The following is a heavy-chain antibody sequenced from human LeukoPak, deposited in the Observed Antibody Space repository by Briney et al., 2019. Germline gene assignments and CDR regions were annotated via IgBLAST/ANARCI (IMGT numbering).Heavy chain of an antibody. V-gene: IGHV3-30*18. CDR1: GFTFSSYG. CDR3: AKEGAQYYDFWSGYYAAYYYYGMDV. Sequence: GGSLRLSCAASGFTFSSYGMHWVRQAPGKGREGVAVISYDGSNKYYADSVKGRFTISRDNSKNTLYLQMNSLRAEDTAVYYCAKEGAQYYDFWSGYYAAYYYYGMDVWGQGTTVTVSS. CDR2: ISYDGSNK. D-gene: IGHD3-3*01. J-gene: IGHJ6*02.